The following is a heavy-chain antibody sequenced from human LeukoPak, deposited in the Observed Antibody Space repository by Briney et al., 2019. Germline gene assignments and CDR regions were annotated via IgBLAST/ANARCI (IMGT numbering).Heavy chain of an antibody. V-gene: IGHV3-23*01. CDR1: GITFSNYA. CDR3: AKASYYYDSSGYFSSYDY. D-gene: IGHD3-22*01. J-gene: IGHJ4*02. Sequence: GGSLRLSCAASGITFSNYAMSWVRQAPGKGLEWVPAISGSGGSTYYADSVKGRFTISRDNSKNTLYLQMNSLRAEDTAVYYCAKASYYYDSSGYFSSYDYWGQGTLVTVSS. CDR2: ISGSGGST.